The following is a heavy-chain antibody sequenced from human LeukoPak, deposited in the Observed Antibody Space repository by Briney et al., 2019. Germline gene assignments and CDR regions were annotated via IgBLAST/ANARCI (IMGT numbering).Heavy chain of an antibody. CDR3: VREDTPATANY. CDR2: ISGGGDIT. Sequence: GGSLRLSCVASGFTFSNYWMHWVRQTAGKGLEWVSAISGGGDITYYADSVKGRFTISRDNSKDTLFLQMHSLRPGDTAVYYCVREDTPATANYWGQGTLVTISS. D-gene: IGHD2-21*02. J-gene: IGHJ4*02. V-gene: IGHV3-23*01. CDR1: GFTFSNYW.